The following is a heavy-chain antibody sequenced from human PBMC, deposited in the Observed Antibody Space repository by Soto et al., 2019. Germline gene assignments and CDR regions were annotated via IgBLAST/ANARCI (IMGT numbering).Heavy chain of an antibody. Sequence: GGSLRLSCAASGFTFSSYAMHWVRQAPGKGLEWVAVISYDGSNKYYADSVKGRFTISRDNSKNTLYLQMNSLRAEDTAVYYCARGRSRGFWSGYYTPYYYYYGMDVWGQGTTVTVSS. V-gene: IGHV3-30-3*01. D-gene: IGHD3-3*01. J-gene: IGHJ6*02. CDR3: ARGRSRGFWSGYYTPYYYYYGMDV. CDR2: ISYDGSNK. CDR1: GFTFSSYA.